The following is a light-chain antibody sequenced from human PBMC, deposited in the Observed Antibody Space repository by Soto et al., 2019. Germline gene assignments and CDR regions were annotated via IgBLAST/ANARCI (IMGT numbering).Light chain of an antibody. CDR2: DAS. V-gene: IGKV3-20*01. J-gene: IGKJ1*01. Sequence: EIVLTQSPGTLSLSPGERATLSCRASQSISSTYLTWYHQKPGQAPRLLIYDASRRATGIPDRFSGSGSGTDFSLTSSRLEPEDFAVYYCQHYDSARWTFGLGTKVEIK. CDR1: QSISSTY. CDR3: QHYDSARWT.